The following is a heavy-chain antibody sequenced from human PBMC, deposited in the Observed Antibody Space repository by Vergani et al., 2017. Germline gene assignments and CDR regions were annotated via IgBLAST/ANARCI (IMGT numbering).Heavy chain of an antibody. CDR1: DSSIMTNPY. CDR2: IHHSGDT. V-gene: IGHV4-38-2*01. CDR3: AGHRGSGGFFPSSYFFGMDV. J-gene: IGHJ6*02. Sequence: QVQLQESGPGLVKPSETLTLTCDVSDSSIMTNPYWGWFRQSPGKGLGWIGCIHHSGDTHYNSSLKSRVSISIVSSSKFSLSLTSVTAADTAIYYCAGHRGSGGFFPSSYFFGMDVWGGGATVTVSS. D-gene: IGHD3-10*01.